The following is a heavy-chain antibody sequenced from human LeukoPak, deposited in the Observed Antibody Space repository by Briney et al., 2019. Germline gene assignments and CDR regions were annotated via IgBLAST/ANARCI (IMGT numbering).Heavy chain of an antibody. D-gene: IGHD6-13*01. V-gene: IGHV4-59*01. CDR2: IYYSGST. Sequence: SETLSLTCTVSGGSISSYYWSWIRQPPGKGLEWIGYIYYSGSTNFNPSLKSRVTISVDTSKNQFSLKLSSVTAADTAVCYCARVIPAADAFDIWGQGTMVTVSS. CDR1: GGSISSYY. J-gene: IGHJ3*02. CDR3: ARVIPAADAFDI.